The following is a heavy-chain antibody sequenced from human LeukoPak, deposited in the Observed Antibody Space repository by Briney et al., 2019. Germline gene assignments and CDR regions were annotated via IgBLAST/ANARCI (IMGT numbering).Heavy chain of an antibody. D-gene: IGHD3-3*01. Sequence: GGALRLSCAASGFTFSSYWMSWVRQAPGKGLEWVANIKQDGSEKYYGDSGKGRLTLSRDNAKNSLHLQMNSLRAEDTAVYYCATMTRPDFYFDYWGQGTLVTVSS. CDR3: ATMTRPDFYFDY. V-gene: IGHV3-7*01. CDR1: GFTFSSYW. J-gene: IGHJ4*02. CDR2: IKQDGSEK.